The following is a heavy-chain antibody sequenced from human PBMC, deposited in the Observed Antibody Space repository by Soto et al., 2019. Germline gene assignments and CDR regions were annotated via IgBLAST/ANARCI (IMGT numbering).Heavy chain of an antibody. V-gene: IGHV4-4*07. Sequence: SETLSLTCTVSGSSISGFYWNWIRQPPGKGLELIGRIYYSQITSYTPSLESRVTMSVDTSKNQFSLNLTSATAADTAVYYCARGPGSHNWFDPWGQGTLVTVSS. CDR1: GSSISGFY. CDR3: ARGPGSHNWFDP. J-gene: IGHJ5*02. CDR2: IYYSQIT. D-gene: IGHD3-10*01.